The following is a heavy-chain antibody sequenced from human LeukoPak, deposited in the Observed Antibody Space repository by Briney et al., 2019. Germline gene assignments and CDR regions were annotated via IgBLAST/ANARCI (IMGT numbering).Heavy chain of an antibody. J-gene: IGHJ5*02. CDR3: AKGLGVDNWFDP. CDR2: ITGNGVST. Sequence: PGGSLRLSCAGPEFTFISYALSWVRQAPGKGLEWVSGITGNGVSTYYADSVKGRFTISRDNSKNTLYLQMNSLRDEDTAVYYRAKGLGVDNWFDPWGQGTLVTVSS. CDR1: EFTFISYA. V-gene: IGHV3-23*01.